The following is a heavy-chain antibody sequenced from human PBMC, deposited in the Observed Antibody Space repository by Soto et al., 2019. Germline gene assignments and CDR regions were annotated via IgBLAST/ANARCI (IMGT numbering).Heavy chain of an antibody. CDR2: ISGSGGST. CDR3: AKGLGWDYSYGDSAW. D-gene: IGHD4-17*01. J-gene: IGHJ4*02. CDR1: GFTFSSYA. Sequence: EVQLLESGGGLVQPGGSLRLSCAASGFTFSSYAMSWVRQAPGKGLEWVSAISGSGGSTYYADSAKGRFTISRDNSKNTLYLQMNSLRAEDTAVYYCAKGLGWDYSYGDSAWWGQGTLVTVSS. V-gene: IGHV3-23*01.